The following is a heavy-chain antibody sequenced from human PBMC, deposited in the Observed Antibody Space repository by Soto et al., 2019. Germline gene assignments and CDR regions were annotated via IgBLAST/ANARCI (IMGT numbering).Heavy chain of an antibody. Sequence: LSLTCGVSGGTIRSPDWWTWVRQPPGKGLEWIGEIFQSGSTNYTPSLESRVTISVDKSKNQFSLTLTSVTAADTAVYLCARGRGRYSSGWSWFDPWGQGILVTVSS. CDR2: IFQSGST. D-gene: IGHD6-19*01. CDR1: GGTIRSPDW. V-gene: IGHV4-4*01. J-gene: IGHJ5*02. CDR3: ARGRGRYSSGWSWFDP.